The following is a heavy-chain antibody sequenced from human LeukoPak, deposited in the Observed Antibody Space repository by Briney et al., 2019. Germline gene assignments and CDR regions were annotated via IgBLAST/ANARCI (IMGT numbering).Heavy chain of an antibody. CDR3: ARVGSRYWDFDI. CDR1: GFTFSNYE. V-gene: IGHV3-48*03. D-gene: IGHD2-8*02. J-gene: IGHJ3*02. Sequence: GGSLRLSCTASGFTFSNYEMNWVRQAPRKGLEWGSYISSTGDTIYFADSVKGRLTISRDNAKDSLYLQMNSLRVEDTAIYYCARVGSRYWDFDIWGQGTMVTVSS. CDR2: ISSTGDTI.